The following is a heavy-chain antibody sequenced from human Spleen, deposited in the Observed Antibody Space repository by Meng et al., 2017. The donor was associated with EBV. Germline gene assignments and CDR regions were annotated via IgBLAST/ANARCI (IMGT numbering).Heavy chain of an antibody. Sequence: QIQLVQCGGEGKKPGASVKVSCKASGYTFNDYGITWVRQAPGQGLEWVGWISAYNGNTNYAQNLRGRVTLTTDTSTSTAYMELRSLRSDDTAMYYCARDLDRYGDYVGYWGQGTLVTVSS. V-gene: IGHV1-18*01. D-gene: IGHD4-17*01. CDR2: ISAYNGNT. J-gene: IGHJ4*02. CDR1: GYTFNDYG. CDR3: ARDLDRYGDYVGY.